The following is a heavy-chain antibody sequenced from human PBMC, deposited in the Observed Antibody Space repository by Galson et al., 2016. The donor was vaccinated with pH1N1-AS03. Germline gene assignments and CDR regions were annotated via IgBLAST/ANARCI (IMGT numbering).Heavy chain of an antibody. CDR2: ISSSGNYK. CDR3: ARSRSPDYYASSTYRPDAFDI. CDR1: GFTFSSYS. D-gene: IGHD3-22*01. Sequence: SLRLSCAASGFTFSSYSMNWVRQAPGKGLEWVSSISSSGNYKYYADSVKGRFTVSRDNAMNSLYLQMNSLRAEDTALYYCARSRSPDYYASSTYRPDAFDIWGQGTMVTVSS. V-gene: IGHV3-21*01. J-gene: IGHJ3*02.